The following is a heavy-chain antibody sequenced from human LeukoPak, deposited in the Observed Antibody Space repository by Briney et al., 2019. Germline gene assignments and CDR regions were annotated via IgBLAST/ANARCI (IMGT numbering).Heavy chain of an antibody. J-gene: IGHJ4*02. Sequence: GGSLRLSCAASGFTFSSYAMSWVRQAPGKGLEWVSAISGSGGSTYYADSVKGRFTISRDNSKNTLYLQMNSLRAEDTAVYYCASIVLMVYAIPPNFDYWGQGTLVTVSS. V-gene: IGHV3-23*01. CDR1: GFTFSSYA. CDR3: ASIVLMVYAIPPNFDY. CDR2: ISGSGGST. D-gene: IGHD2-8*01.